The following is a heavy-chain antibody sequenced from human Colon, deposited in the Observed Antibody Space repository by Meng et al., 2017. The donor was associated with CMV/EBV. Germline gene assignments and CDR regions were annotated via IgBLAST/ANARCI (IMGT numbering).Heavy chain of an antibody. CDR2: ITPDKRDM. V-gene: IGHV3-21*05. CDR1: GFTFNTFS. CDR3: ARDQGIYTNYVYY. D-gene: IGHD2/OR15-2a*01. J-gene: IGHJ4*02. Sequence: GGSLRLSCATSGFTFNTFSMIWVRLAPGKGLELIAYITPDKRDMYYADSVKGRFIVSRDNAKNSVYLQMNSLSAEDTAVYYCARDQGIYTNYVYYWGQGTLVTVSS.